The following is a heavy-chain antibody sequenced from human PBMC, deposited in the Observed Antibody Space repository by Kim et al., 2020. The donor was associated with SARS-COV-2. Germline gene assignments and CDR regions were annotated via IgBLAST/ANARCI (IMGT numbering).Heavy chain of an antibody. CDR2: FDPEDGET. CDR1: GYTLTELS. J-gene: IGHJ3*02. V-gene: IGHV1-24*01. D-gene: IGHD3-22*01. CDR3: ATERGITMIADQGAFDI. Sequence: ASVKVSCKVSGYTLTELSMHWVRQAPGKGLEWMGGFDPEDGETIYAQKFQGRVTMTADTSTDTAYMELSSLRSEDTAVYYCATERGITMIADQGAFDIWGQGTLVTVSS.